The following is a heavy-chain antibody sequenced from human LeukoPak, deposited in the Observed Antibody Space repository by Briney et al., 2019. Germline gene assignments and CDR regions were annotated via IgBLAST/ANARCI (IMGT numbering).Heavy chain of an antibody. CDR2: ISGSGGTT. V-gene: IGHV3-23*01. CDR3: VKGSSRGTTMTWFDP. CDR1: GFTFSDYA. Sequence: GGSLRLSCTASGFTFSDYAMNWVRQAPGKGLEWVSVISGSGGTTYYADSVKGRLTISRDNSKNTLYLQANSLRADDTAVYYCVKGSSRGTTMTWFDPWGQGTLVTVSS. D-gene: IGHD4-17*01. J-gene: IGHJ5*02.